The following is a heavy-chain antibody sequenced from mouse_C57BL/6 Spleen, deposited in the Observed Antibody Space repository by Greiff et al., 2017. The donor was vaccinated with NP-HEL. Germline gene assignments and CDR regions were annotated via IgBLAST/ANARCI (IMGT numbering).Heavy chain of an antibody. Sequence: QVQLQQPGAELVKPGASVKLSCKASGYTFTSYWMHWVKQRPGQGLEWIGMIHPNSGSTNYNEKFKSKATLTVDKSSSTAYMQISSLTSEDSAVYYCASHYYGSSYVRFDYWGQGTTLTVSS. J-gene: IGHJ2*01. V-gene: IGHV1-64*01. CDR2: IHPNSGST. CDR1: GYTFTSYW. CDR3: ASHYYGSSYVRFDY. D-gene: IGHD1-1*01.